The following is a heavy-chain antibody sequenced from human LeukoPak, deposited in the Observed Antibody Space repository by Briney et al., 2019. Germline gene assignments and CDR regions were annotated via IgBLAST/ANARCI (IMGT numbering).Heavy chain of an antibody. D-gene: IGHD3-22*01. J-gene: IGHJ4*02. CDR2: IDSGGST. CDR1: GFTVSSNY. CDR3: ARARGSGSLTG. V-gene: IGHV3-53*04. Sequence: GGSLRLSCAASGFTVSSNYMSWVRQAPGNGREWVSFIDSGGSTYYADSVKGRFTISRHNSKNTPYLQMTSLRAEDTAVYYCARARGSGSLTGWGQGTLVTVSS.